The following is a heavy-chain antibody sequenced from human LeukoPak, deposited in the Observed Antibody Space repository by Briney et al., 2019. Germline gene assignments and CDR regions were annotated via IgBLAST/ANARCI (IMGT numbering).Heavy chain of an antibody. Sequence: SETLSLTCTVSGGSISSYYWSWIRQPPGKGLEWIGYIYYSGSTNYNPSLKSRVTISVDTSKNQFSLKLSSVTAADTAVYYCARGGYSYGLDYWGQGTLVTVSS. CDR1: GGSISSYY. V-gene: IGHV4-59*12. CDR2: IYYSGST. CDR3: ARGGYSYGLDY. D-gene: IGHD5-18*01. J-gene: IGHJ4*02.